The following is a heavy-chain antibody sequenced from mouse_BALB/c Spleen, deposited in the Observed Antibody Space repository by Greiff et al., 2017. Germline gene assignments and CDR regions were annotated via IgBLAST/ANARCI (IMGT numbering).Heavy chain of an antibody. Sequence: VKLLQSGADLARPGASVKMSCKASGYTFTSYTMHWVKQRPGQGLEWIGSINPSSGYTNYTQKFKDKATLTADKSSSTIYMQLSSLTTEDSAVYYCATTALDYWGQGTTLTVSA. CDR2: INPSSGYT. J-gene: IGHJ2*01. CDR1: GYTFTSYT. CDR3: ATTALDY. V-gene: IGHV1-4*01. D-gene: IGHD1-2*01.